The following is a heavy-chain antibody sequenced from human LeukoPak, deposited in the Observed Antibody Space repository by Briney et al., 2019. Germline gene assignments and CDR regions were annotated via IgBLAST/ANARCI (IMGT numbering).Heavy chain of an antibody. D-gene: IGHD2-2*01. J-gene: IGHJ6*02. V-gene: IGHV3-33*01. CDR2: IWYDGSNK. CDR1: GFTFSSYG. Sequence: GGSLRLSCAASGFTFSSYGMHWVRQAPGKGLEWVAAIWYDGSNKYYADSVKGRFTISRDNSKNTLYLQMNSLRAEDTAVYYCARGSPAQYYYYSMDVWGQGTTVTVSS. CDR3: ARGSPAQYYYYSMDV.